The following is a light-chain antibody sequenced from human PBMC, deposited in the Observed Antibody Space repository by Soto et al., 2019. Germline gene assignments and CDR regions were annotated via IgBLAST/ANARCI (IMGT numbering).Light chain of an antibody. CDR1: QSLTSN. V-gene: IGKV3-15*01. CDR3: QQYDKWPRT. CDR2: GAS. Sequence: EIVMTQSPATLSVSPGERVTLSCGASQSLTSNLAWYQHKPGQSPRLLIYGASARATGIPARFSGSGSGAEYTLTISSLQSEDFAVYYCQQYDKWPRTFSQGTKADI. J-gene: IGKJ1*01.